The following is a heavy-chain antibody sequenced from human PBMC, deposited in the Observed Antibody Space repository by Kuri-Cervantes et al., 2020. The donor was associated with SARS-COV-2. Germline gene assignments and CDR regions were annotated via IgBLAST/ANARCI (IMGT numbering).Heavy chain of an antibody. D-gene: IGHD1-1*01. Sequence: GSLRLSCTVSGGSISSHYWSWIRQPPGKGLEWIGYIYYSGSTNYNPSLKSRVTISVDTSKNQFSLKLSSVTAADTAVYYCARSSPGTNWFDLWGQGTLVTVSS. V-gene: IGHV4-59*11. J-gene: IGHJ5*02. CDR2: IYYSGST. CDR3: ARSSPGTNWFDL. CDR1: GGSISSHY.